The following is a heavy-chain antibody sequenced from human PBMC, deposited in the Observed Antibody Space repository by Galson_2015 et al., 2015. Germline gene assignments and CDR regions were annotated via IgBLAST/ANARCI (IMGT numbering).Heavy chain of an antibody. CDR2: ISYDGSNK. CDR1: GFTFSSYA. CDR3: ARDSRDRYFDY. Sequence: SLRLSCAASGFTFSSYAMHWVRQAPGKGLEWVAVISYDGSNKYYADSVKGRFTISRDNSKNTLYLQMNSLRAEDTAVYYCARDSRDRYFDYWGQGTLVTVSS. D-gene: IGHD2/OR15-2a*01. V-gene: IGHV3-30-3*01. J-gene: IGHJ4*02.